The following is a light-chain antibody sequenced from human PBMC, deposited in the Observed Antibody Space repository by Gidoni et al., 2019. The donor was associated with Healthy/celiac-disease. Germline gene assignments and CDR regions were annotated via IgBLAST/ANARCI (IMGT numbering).Light chain of an antibody. CDR3: QQSYSTVT. V-gene: IGKV1-39*01. CDR1: QSISSY. J-gene: IGKJ4*01. CDR2: AAS. Sequence: DIQTTQSPSSLSASVGDRVTITCRASQSISSYLNWYQQKPGKAPKLLIYAASSLQSGVPSRFSGSGSGTDFTLTISSLQPEDFATYYCQQSYSTVTFGGGTKVEIK.